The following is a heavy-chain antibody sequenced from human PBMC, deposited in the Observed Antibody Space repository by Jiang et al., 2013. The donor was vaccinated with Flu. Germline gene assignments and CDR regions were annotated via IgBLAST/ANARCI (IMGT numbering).Heavy chain of an antibody. CDR3: ARDWQLADSSGRPGYFQH. CDR1: GFTFSSYS. V-gene: IGHV3-48*02. J-gene: IGHJ1*01. CDR2: ISSSSSTI. Sequence: VQLLESGGGLVQPGGSLRLSCAASGFTFSSYSMNWVRQAPGKGLEWVSYISSSSSTIYYADSVKGRFTISRDNAKNSLYLQMNSLRDEDTAVYYCARDWQLADSSGRPGYFQHWGQGTLVTVSS. D-gene: IGHD3-22*01.